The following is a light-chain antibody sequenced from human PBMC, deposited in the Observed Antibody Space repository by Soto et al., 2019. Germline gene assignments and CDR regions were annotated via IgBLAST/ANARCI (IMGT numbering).Light chain of an antibody. CDR3: QQYGSSSPWT. J-gene: IGKJ1*01. CDR2: KAS. Sequence: DIQMTQSPSTLSASVGDRVTITCRASQSVGSWLAWYQQKPGKAPKLLIYKASSLESGVPSRFRGSGSGTEFSLTISSLQPDDFASYHCQQYGSSSPWTFGQGTNVEIK. V-gene: IGKV1-5*03. CDR1: QSVGSW.